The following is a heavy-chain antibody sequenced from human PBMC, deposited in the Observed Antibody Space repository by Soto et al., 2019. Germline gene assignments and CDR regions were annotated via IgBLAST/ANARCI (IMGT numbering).Heavy chain of an antibody. CDR3: ARNPTVAGTKD. D-gene: IGHD6-19*01. V-gene: IGHV4-39*01. J-gene: IGHJ4*02. Sequence: QLQLQESGPGLVKPSETLSLTCTVSGGSISSSSYYWGWIRQPPGKGLEWIGSIYYRGSTYYNPSLKSRVTISVDTYKNQFSLKLSSVTAADTAVYYCARNPTVAGTKDWGQGTLVTVSS. CDR2: IYYRGST. CDR1: GGSISSSSYY.